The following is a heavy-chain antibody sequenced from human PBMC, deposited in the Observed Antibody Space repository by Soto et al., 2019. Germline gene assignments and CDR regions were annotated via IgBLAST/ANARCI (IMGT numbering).Heavy chain of an antibody. V-gene: IGHV4-4*07. Sequence: ASATLSLTCTVSGGSINTFYWSWVRQPAGKGLEWIGRIFSSGSTSFNPSLESRVAMSVDTSKNHFSLNLSSVTAADMAVYYCAREGSYSAYNFAHGIQLWSFDFWGQGALVTVSS. CDR3: AREGSYSAYNFAHGIQLWSFDF. D-gene: IGHD5-12*01. CDR1: GGSINTFY. J-gene: IGHJ4*02. CDR2: IFSSGST.